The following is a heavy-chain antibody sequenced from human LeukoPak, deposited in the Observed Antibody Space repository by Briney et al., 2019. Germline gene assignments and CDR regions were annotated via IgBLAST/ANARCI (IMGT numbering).Heavy chain of an antibody. V-gene: IGHV1-46*01. J-gene: IGHJ4*02. Sequence: ASVKVSCKASGYTFTSYDINWVRQAPGQGLEWMGIINPSGGSTSYAQKFQGRVTMTRDMSTRTVYMELSSLRSEDTAVYYCARDCSGGSCYSSVHFDYWGQGTLVTVSS. CDR2: INPSGGST. CDR3: ARDCSGGSCYSSVHFDY. D-gene: IGHD2-15*01. CDR1: GYTFTSYD.